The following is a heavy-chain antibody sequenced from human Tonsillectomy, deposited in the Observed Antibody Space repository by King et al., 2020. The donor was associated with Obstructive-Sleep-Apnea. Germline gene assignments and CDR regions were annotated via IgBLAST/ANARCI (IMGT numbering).Heavy chain of an antibody. CDR1: GFTFSVYA. Sequence: VQLVESGGGFVQTGGSLRLSCAASGFTFSVYAMNWVRQAPGKGLEWVSSISGNGGDSTYYADSVKGRFTISRDNSKSTLYLQMNSLRAEDTAVYYCAKDLSSWYSDYPFDYWGQGTLVTVSS. D-gene: IGHD6-13*01. V-gene: IGHV3-23*04. J-gene: IGHJ4*02. CDR2: ISGNGGDST. CDR3: AKDLSSWYSDYPFDY.